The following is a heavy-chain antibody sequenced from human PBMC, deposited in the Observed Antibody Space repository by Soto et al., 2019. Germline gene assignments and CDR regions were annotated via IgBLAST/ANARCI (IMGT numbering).Heavy chain of an antibody. J-gene: IGHJ3*02. Sequence: PGGSLRLSCAASGFTFSSYAMSWVRQAPGKGLEWVSAISGSGGSTYYADSVKGRFTISRDNSKNTLYLQMNSLRAEDTAVYYWAKDPVRQWLRSKGGAFDIWGQGTMVTVSS. D-gene: IGHD5-12*01. V-gene: IGHV3-23*01. CDR1: GFTFSSYA. CDR2: ISGSGGST. CDR3: AKDPVRQWLRSKGGAFDI.